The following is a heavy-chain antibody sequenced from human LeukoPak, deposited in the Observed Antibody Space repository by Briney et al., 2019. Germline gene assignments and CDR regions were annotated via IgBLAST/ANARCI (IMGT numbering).Heavy chain of an antibody. V-gene: IGHV3-7*01. CDR1: GFTFSRYW. D-gene: IGHD3-22*01. J-gene: IGHJ4*02. CDR3: ARGQLYYDSSGFDY. Sequence: GGSLRLSCAASGFTFSRYWMTWVRQGPGKGLEWVANIRQDGSDKYYVDSVKGRFTISRDNAKNSLFLQMNSLRAEDTAVYYCARGQLYYDSSGFDYWGQGTLVTVSS. CDR2: IRQDGSDK.